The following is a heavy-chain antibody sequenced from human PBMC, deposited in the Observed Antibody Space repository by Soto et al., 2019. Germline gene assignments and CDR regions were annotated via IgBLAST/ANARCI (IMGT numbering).Heavy chain of an antibody. D-gene: IGHD1-26*01. V-gene: IGHV6-1*01. CDR3: ARTSAWRDWEFDL. J-gene: IGHJ5*02. CDR1: GDSVSSNSAA. Sequence: QVQLQQSGPGLVKPSQTLSVTCAISGDSVSSNSAAWNWIRQSPSRGLEWLGRTFYRSKWYTDYAPSMKSRMAINPDISSNQYSLQLNSVTPEYTAVYYCARTSAWRDWEFDLWGQGTLVSVSS. CDR2: TFYRSKWYT.